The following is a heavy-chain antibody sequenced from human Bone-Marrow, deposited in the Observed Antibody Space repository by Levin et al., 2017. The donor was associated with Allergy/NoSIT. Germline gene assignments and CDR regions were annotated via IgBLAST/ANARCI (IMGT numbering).Heavy chain of an antibody. Sequence: GESLKISCKTSGYTFTNHYLHWVRQAPGQGLEWMGIISPNGDDTTYAQKFQGRVSMTTDTSTSTLSLEVSSLTSDDTAIYYCARAGYCSIPHCAKSPDFWGPGTLVTVSS. V-gene: IGHV1-46*01. CDR2: ISPNGDDT. D-gene: IGHD2-2*01. CDR3: ARAGYCSIPHCAKSPDF. J-gene: IGHJ4*02. CDR1: GYTFTNHY.